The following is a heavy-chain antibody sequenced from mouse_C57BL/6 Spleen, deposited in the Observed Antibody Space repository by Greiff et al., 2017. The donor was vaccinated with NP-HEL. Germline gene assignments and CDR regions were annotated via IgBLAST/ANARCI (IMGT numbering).Heavy chain of an antibody. CDR3: AREGSYRIAY. Sequence: EVHLVESGPGLVKPSPSLSLTCSVTGYSITSGYYWNWIRQFPGNKLEWMGYISYDGSNNYNPSLKNRISITRDTSKNQFFLKLNSVTTEDTATYYCAREGSYRIAYWGQGTLVTVSA. J-gene: IGHJ3*01. V-gene: IGHV3-6*01. CDR1: GYSITSGYY. D-gene: IGHD3-1*01. CDR2: ISYDGSN.